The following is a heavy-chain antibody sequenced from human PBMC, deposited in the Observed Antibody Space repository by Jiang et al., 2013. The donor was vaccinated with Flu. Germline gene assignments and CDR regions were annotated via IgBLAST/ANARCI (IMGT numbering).Heavy chain of an antibody. V-gene: IGHV1-8*01. CDR1: GYTFTSYD. CDR3: ASPLSGYSYGWDAFDI. CDR2: MNPNSGNT. Sequence: SGAEVKKPGASVKVSCKASGYTFTSYDINWVRQATGQGLEWMGWMNPNSGNTGYAQKFQGRVTMTRNTSISTAYMELSSLRSEDTAVYYCASPLSGYSYGWDAFDIWAKGQWSPSLQ. J-gene: IGHJ3*02. D-gene: IGHD5-18*01.